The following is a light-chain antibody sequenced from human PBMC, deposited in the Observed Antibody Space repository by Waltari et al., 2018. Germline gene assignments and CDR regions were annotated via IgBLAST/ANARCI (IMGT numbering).Light chain of an antibody. CDR3: SSYTYGGPWV. V-gene: IGLV2-23*02. Sequence: SALTQPASASASPGQSITISCTGRSSALGRYDLVAWYQQHPVKAPHLLIYEVDKRPSGVSYRFSGSKSGSAASLTISGLQAEDEAHYFCSSYTYGGPWVFGGGTLLTVL. CDR1: SSALGRYDL. CDR2: EVD. J-gene: IGLJ2*01.